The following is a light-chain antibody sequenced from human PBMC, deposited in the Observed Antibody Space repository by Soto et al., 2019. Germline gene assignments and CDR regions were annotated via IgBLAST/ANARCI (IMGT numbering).Light chain of an antibody. CDR3: QQSYSTPQT. V-gene: IGKV1-39*01. CDR1: QSISSY. J-gene: IGKJ1*01. Sequence: DIQMTQSPSSLSASVGDRVTITCRASQSISSYLNWYQQKPGKAPKLLIYAASSLQNGVRSRFSGSRSATDITLTISSLQIEDFETYYWQQSYSTPQTFGQGTKVDIK. CDR2: AAS.